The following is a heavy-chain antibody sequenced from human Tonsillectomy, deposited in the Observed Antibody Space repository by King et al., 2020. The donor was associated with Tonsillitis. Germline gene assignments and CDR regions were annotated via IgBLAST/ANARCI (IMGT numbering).Heavy chain of an antibody. CDR2: ISSSGSYI. V-gene: IGHV3-21*01. D-gene: IGHD2/OR15-2a*01. Sequence: VQLVESGGGLVKPGGSLRLSCAASGFTFSSYAMNCVRQAPGKGLECVSSISSSGSYIYYADSVKGRFTISRDNAKNSLYLQMNSLRAEDTAVYYCARDPNSLSWYFDHWGRGTLVTVSS. CDR1: GFTFSSYA. CDR3: ARDPNSLSWYFDH. J-gene: IGHJ2*01.